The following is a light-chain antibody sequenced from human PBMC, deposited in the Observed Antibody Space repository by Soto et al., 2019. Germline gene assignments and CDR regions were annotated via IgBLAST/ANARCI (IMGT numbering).Light chain of an antibody. CDR1: QNIDRW. CDR2: EAS. V-gene: IGKV1-5*01. CDR3: QQYKRGST. J-gene: IGKJ1*01. Sequence: DIQMTQSHSTLSTSVGDRATITCRATQNIDRWLAWYQQKPGKAPKLLLYEASSLEGVVPSRFSGSGSGAEFTLTVSGLQAEDFATYWCQQYKRGSTFGQAT.